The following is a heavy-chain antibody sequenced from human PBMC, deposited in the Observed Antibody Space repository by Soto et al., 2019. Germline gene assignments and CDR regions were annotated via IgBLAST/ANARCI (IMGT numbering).Heavy chain of an antibody. CDR1: GGTFSSYA. V-gene: IGHV1-69*06. J-gene: IGHJ6*02. D-gene: IGHD6-19*01. CDR3: ATLTIAVAGIDMDV. Sequence: SVKVSFKASGGTFSSYAISWLRQAPGQGLEWMGGIIPIFGTANYAQKFQGRVTITADKSTSTAYMELSSLRSEDTAVYYCATLTIAVAGIDMDVWGQGTAVTVSS. CDR2: IIPIFGTA.